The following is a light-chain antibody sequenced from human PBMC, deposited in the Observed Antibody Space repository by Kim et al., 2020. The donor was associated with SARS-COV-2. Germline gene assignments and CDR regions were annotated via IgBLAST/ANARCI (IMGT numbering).Light chain of an antibody. CDR3: QQYHSYSLT. J-gene: IGKJ4*01. V-gene: IGKV1-5*03. CDR2: KAS. Sequence: ASVGDRVTSTCRASQSISSWLAWYQQKPGKGPILLIYKASSRESGVPSRFSGSGSGTEFTLTISSLQPDDFATYYCQQYHSYSLTFGGGTKVDIK. CDR1: QSISSW.